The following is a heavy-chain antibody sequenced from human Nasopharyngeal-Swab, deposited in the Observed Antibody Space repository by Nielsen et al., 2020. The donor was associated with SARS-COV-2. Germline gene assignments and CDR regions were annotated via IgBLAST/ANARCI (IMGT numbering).Heavy chain of an antibody. CDR3: ARDAVPGIAAAGHYYYYGMDV. D-gene: IGHD6-13*01. J-gene: IGHJ6*02. V-gene: IGHV3-30*03. Sequence: GGSLRLSCAASGFTFSSYGMHWVRQAPGKGLEWVAVISYDGSNKYYADSVKGRFTISRDNSKNTLYLQMNSLRAEDTAVYYCARDAVPGIAAAGHYYYYGMDVWGQGTTVTVFS. CDR1: GFTFSSYG. CDR2: ISYDGSNK.